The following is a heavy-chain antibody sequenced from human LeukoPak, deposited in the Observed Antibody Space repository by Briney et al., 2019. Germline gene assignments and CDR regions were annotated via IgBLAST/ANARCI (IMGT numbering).Heavy chain of an antibody. CDR1: GYTFSKYG. CDR3: ARDGNFDY. Sequence: ASVKVSCKASGYTFSKYGITWVRQAPGQGLEWMGWINPNSGGTNSAQKFQGRVTMTRDTSISTAYMELNSLRSDDTAVYYCARDGNFDYWGQGTLVTVSS. D-gene: IGHD1-1*01. V-gene: IGHV1-2*02. J-gene: IGHJ4*02. CDR2: INPNSGGT.